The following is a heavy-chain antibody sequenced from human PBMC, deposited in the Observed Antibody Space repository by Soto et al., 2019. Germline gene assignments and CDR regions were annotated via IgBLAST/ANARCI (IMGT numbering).Heavy chain of an antibody. V-gene: IGHV1-8*01. D-gene: IGHD1-26*01. Sequence: QVQLVQSGAEVKKPGASVRVSCRATGYTFDSHDINWVRQAPGQGLEWMGWMNPDTGNAGFAQKFQGSVTMTSDSSQNTAYLELSGLTSDDTAVYYCAREEWAVHTRDFYDGLDVWGQGTTVTVTS. CDR2: MNPDTGNA. CDR3: AREEWAVHTRDFYDGLDV. CDR1: GYTFDSHD. J-gene: IGHJ6*02.